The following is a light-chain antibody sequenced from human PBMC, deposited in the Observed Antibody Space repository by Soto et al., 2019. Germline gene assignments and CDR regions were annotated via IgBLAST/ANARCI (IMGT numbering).Light chain of an antibody. CDR3: QQYNNWPPIT. V-gene: IGKV3-15*01. Sequence: EIVLTHSPGTQSLSPGERASLSCRAIQSVGSTYLAWYQQKPGQAPRLLIYGASTRATGIPARFSGSGSGTEFTLTISSLQSEDFAVYYCQQYNNWPPITFGQGTRLEIK. CDR1: QSVGSTY. J-gene: IGKJ5*01. CDR2: GAS.